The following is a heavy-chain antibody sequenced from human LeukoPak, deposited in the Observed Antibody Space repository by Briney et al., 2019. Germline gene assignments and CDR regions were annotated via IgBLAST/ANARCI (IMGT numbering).Heavy chain of an antibody. CDR3: AKVFSGYDETLDY. Sequence: GGSLRLSCAASGFTFSDYWLHWVRQAPGKGLVWVSIINPDGSTTSYADSVKGRFTISRDNAKNTLYLQMNSLRAEDTAVYYCAKVFSGYDETLDYWGQGTLVTVSS. V-gene: IGHV3-74*01. CDR2: INPDGSTT. J-gene: IGHJ4*02. CDR1: GFTFSDYW. D-gene: IGHD5-12*01.